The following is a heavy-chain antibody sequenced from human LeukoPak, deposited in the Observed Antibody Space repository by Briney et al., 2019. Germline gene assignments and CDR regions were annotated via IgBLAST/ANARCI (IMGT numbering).Heavy chain of an antibody. CDR2: IYYNGYT. J-gene: IGHJ4*01. Sequence: SETLSLTCTVSGASISSTSHHWGWIRQPPGKGLQWIGAIYYNGYTYYNPSLRSRVTISVITSKNQFSLKLSSVTAADTAVYYCARLEWGSAGSGSFDHWGHGTLVTVSS. CDR1: GASISSTSHH. V-gene: IGHV4-39*01. D-gene: IGHD6-25*01. CDR3: ARLEWGSAGSGSFDH.